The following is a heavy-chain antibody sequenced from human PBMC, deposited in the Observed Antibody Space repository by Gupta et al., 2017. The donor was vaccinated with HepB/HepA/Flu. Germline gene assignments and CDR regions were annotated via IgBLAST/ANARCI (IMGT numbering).Heavy chain of an antibody. Sequence: QVQLVESGGGLVKPGGSLRLSCAASGFNLSASYMSWIRQAPGKGLECVSYISSSGSTIYYADSVKGRFTISRDNAKNSLYLQMNSLRAEDTAVYYGARDGVVVVAATYYYYGMDVWGQGTTVTLSS. V-gene: IGHV3-11*01. J-gene: IGHJ6*02. CDR3: ARDGVVVVAATYYYYGMDV. CDR2: ISSSGSTI. D-gene: IGHD2-15*01. CDR1: GFNLSASY.